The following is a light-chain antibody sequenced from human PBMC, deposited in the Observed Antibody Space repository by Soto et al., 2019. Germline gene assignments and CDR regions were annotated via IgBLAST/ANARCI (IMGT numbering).Light chain of an antibody. CDR1: QSVSSSY. V-gene: IGKV3-20*01. Sequence: EIVLTQSPGTLSLSPGERATLSCRASQSVSSSYLAWYQQKPGQAPRLLIYGASSRATGIPDRFSGSGSGTDFPLTISRLQPEDLAVYYCQQYGRSPPFGQGTRLEIK. CDR2: GAS. J-gene: IGKJ5*01. CDR3: QQYGRSPP.